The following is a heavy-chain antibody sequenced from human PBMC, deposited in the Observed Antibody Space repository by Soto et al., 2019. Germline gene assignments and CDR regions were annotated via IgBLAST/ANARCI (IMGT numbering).Heavy chain of an antibody. Sequence: PGGSLRLSCEASGFAFGTYVMHWVRQAPGKGLEWVALIWDDGTRREYLESVRGRFTISRDNSKNTMYLQMNNLRVEDTALYYCVRDRDPMNREVIMTVGHLRLWGRGTLVTVSS. D-gene: IGHD3-16*01. CDR2: IWDDGTRR. CDR1: GFAFGTYV. CDR3: VRDRDPMNREVIMTVGHLRL. J-gene: IGHJ2*01. V-gene: IGHV3-33*01.